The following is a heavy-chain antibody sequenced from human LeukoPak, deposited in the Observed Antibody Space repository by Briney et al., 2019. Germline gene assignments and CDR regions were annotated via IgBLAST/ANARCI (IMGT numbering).Heavy chain of an antibody. CDR1: GGSISSGGYY. CDR2: IYYSGST. D-gene: IGHD5-12*01. V-gene: IGHV4-31*03. Sequence: SETLSLTCTVSGGSISSGGYYWSWIRQHPGKGLEWIGYIYYSGSTYYNPSLKSRVTISVDTSKNQFSLKLSSVTAADTAVYYCARAVNSGYDWGYFDYWGQGTLVTVSS. J-gene: IGHJ4*02. CDR3: ARAVNSGYDWGYFDY.